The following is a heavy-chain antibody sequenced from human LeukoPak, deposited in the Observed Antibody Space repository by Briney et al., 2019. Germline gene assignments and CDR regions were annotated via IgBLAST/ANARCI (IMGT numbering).Heavy chain of an antibody. CDR1: GGSVSSSSYY. V-gene: IGHV4-39*01. CDR2: IYYSGST. Sequence: PSETLSLTCTVSGGSVSSSSYYWGWIRQPPGKGLAWIGSIYYSGSTYYNPSLKGRVTISVDTSKNQFSLKLSSVTAADTAVYYCARFSSSSSYFDYWGQGTLVTVSS. D-gene: IGHD6-13*01. J-gene: IGHJ4*02. CDR3: ARFSSSSSYFDY.